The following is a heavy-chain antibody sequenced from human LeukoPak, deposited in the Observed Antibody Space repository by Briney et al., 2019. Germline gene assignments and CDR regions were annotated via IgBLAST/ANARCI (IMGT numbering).Heavy chain of an antibody. CDR3: AKDYRYCSSTSCYTDFDY. CDR2: IRYDGSNK. V-gene: IGHV3-30*02. J-gene: IGHJ4*02. D-gene: IGHD2-2*02. Sequence: PGGSLRLSCSASGFTFSSYGMHWVRQAPGKGLEWVAFIRYDGSNKYYADSVKGRFTISRDNSKNTLYLQMNSLRAEDTAVYYCAKDYRYCSSTSCYTDFDYWGQGTLVTVSS. CDR1: GFTFSSYG.